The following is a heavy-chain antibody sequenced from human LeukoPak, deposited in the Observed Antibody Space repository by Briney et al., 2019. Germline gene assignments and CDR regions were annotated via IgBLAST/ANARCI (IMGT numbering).Heavy chain of an antibody. J-gene: IGHJ4*02. CDR1: GGSISSSSYY. Sequence: SETLSLTCTVSGGSISSSSYYWGWIRQPPGKGLEWIGSIYYSGSTYYNPSLKSRVTISVDTSKNQFSLKLSSVTAADTAVYYCAREGSGYAFDWWGQGTLVTVSS. CDR3: AREGSGYAFDW. V-gene: IGHV4-39*07. D-gene: IGHD3-3*01. CDR2: IYYSGST.